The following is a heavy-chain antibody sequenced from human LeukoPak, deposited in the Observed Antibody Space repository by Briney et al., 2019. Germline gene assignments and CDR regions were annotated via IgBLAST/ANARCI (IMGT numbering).Heavy chain of an antibody. Sequence: PSETLSLTCAVSGGSINSDRYYWAWIRHPPGKGLEWIGSVYYSGTAYYSPSLTARVTISVDTSDNHFSLELRSVTATDTAVYYCARQKRLLPNWFDPWGQGTLVTVSS. V-gene: IGHV4-39*01. J-gene: IGHJ5*02. CDR3: ARQKRLLPNWFDP. CDR2: VYYSGTA. D-gene: IGHD2-21*02. CDR1: GGSINSDRYY.